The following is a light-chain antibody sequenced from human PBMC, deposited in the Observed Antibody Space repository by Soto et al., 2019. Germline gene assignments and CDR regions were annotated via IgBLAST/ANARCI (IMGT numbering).Light chain of an antibody. CDR2: DAS. J-gene: IGKJ2*02. Sequence: DIQMTQSPSSLSASVGDRVTITCQASQDINKYLNWYQQKPGKAPKLLIYDASNLETGVPSRFSGSGSGTDFTFTISSLQAEDLATYYCQQYDILHRTFGQGTKV. CDR3: QQYDILHRT. V-gene: IGKV1-33*01. CDR1: QDINKY.